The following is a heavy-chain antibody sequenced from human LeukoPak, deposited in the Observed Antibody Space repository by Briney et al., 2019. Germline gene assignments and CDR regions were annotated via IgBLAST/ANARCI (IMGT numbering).Heavy chain of an antibody. J-gene: IGHJ4*02. CDR2: ISSSSSYI. D-gene: IGHD3/OR15-3a*01. Sequence: GGSLRLSCAASGFTFSSYSMNWVRQAPGKGLEWVSSISSSSSYIYYADSLKGRFTISRDNAKNSLYLQMNSLRAEDTAVYYCASVPFDFWTSYYFDYWGQGPLVTVSS. CDR3: ASVPFDFWTSYYFDY. CDR1: GFTFSSYS. V-gene: IGHV3-21*01.